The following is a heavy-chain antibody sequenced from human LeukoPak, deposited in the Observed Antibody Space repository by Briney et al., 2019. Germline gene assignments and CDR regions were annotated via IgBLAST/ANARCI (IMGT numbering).Heavy chain of an antibody. V-gene: IGHV3-23*01. CDR2: ISGSGGST. J-gene: IGHJ4*02. D-gene: IGHD1-1*01. CDR3: AKDRSGPTGSFGY. Sequence: PGGSLRLSCAASGFTFSTYAMSWVRQAPGKGLEWVSAISGSGGSTYYADSAKGRFTISRDNSKNTLYLQINSLRAEDTAVYYCAKDRSGPTGSFGYWGQGTLVTVSS. CDR1: GFTFSTYA.